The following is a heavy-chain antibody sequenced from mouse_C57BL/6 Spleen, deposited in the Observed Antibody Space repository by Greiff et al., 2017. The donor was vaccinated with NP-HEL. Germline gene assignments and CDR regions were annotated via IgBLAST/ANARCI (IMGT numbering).Heavy chain of an antibody. CDR3: ARRDGNYVWYFDV. CDR2: ISNGGGST. Sequence: EVNVVESGGGLVQPGGSLKLSCAASGFTFSDYYMYWVRQTPEKRLEWVAYISNGGGSTYYPDTVKGRFTISRDNAKNTLYLQMSRLKSEDTAMYYCARRDGNYVWYFDVWGTGTTVTVSS. CDR1: GFTFSDYY. V-gene: IGHV5-12*01. J-gene: IGHJ1*03. D-gene: IGHD2-1*01.